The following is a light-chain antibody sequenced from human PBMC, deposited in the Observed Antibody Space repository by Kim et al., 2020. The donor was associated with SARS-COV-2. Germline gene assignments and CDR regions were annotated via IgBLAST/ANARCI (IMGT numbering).Light chain of an antibody. Sequence: QSVLTQPPSASGTPGQRVTISCSGSSSNIGNNTVNWYQQLPGTAPKLLIYSNNQRPSGVPDRFSGSKSGTSASLAISGLQSEDEADYYCAAWDDSLNALFGGGTQLTVL. CDR1: SSNIGNNT. J-gene: IGLJ2*01. CDR3: AAWDDSLNAL. V-gene: IGLV1-44*01. CDR2: SNN.